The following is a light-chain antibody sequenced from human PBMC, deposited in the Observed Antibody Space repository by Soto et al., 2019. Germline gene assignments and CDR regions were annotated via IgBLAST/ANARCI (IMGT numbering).Light chain of an antibody. CDR1: QSVNQK. CDR2: VPS. J-gene: IGKJ2*01. V-gene: IGKV3-15*01. Sequence: EIELTQSPATLSVSRGERATLSCRAGQSVNQKLGCYQQKPGQAPRLRIYVPSYMATVIPASFSGGGSGPKYTLTISTLQAEDFAVYYCQQFIVWAHTFGQGKKVDIK. CDR3: QQFIVWAHT.